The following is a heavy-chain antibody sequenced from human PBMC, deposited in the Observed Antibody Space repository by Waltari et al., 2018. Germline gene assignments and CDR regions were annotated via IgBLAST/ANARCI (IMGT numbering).Heavy chain of an antibody. CDR3: ARDWSGSGRGINY. D-gene: IGHD3-3*01. V-gene: IGHV3-7*01. Sequence: VESGGGLVQPGGSLRLSCAASGFTFSTYWMSWVRQAPGKGLGWVANIKTDGRSKFYVDYVRGRFTISRDNAKNSLSLQMSTLRDEDTGRYYCARDWSGSGRGINYWGQGTLVTVSS. CDR2: IKTDGRSK. CDR1: GFTFSTYW. J-gene: IGHJ4*02.